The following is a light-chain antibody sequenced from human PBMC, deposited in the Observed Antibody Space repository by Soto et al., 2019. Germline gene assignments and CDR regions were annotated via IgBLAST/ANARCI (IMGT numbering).Light chain of an antibody. Sequence: EIVLTQSPATLSLSPGERATLSCRASQSVSCYLVWYQQRPGQAPRLLIYDASNRATGIPARFSGSGSGTDFTLTISSLEPEDFAVYYCQQRSNWLITFGQGTRLEIK. J-gene: IGKJ5*01. V-gene: IGKV3-11*01. CDR2: DAS. CDR1: QSVSCY. CDR3: QQRSNWLIT.